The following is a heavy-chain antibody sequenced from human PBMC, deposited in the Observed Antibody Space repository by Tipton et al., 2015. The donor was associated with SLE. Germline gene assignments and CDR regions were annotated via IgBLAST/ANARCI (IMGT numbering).Heavy chain of an antibody. CDR1: GGSVSSGSDY. Sequence: TLSLTCTVSGGSVSSGSDYWSWIRQPAGKGLEWIGRIYSSGDADYNPSLKSRVTISVDTSKNQFSLKLSSVTAADTAVYYCARQNSGNYYGNWFDPWGQGTLVTVSS. CDR2: IYSSGDA. J-gene: IGHJ5*02. V-gene: IGHV4-61*02. D-gene: IGHD1-26*01. CDR3: ARQNSGNYYGNWFDP.